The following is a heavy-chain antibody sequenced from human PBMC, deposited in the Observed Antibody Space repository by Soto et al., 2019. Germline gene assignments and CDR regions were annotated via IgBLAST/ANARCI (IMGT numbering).Heavy chain of an antibody. CDR3: ARVAAEYSSSYGIYYFDY. J-gene: IGHJ4*02. CDR1: GFTFSSYG. V-gene: IGHV3-33*01. CDR2: IWYDGSNK. D-gene: IGHD6-6*01. Sequence: GGSLRLSCAASGFTFSSYGMHWVRQAPGKGLEWVAVIWYDGSNKYYADSVKGRFTISRDNSKNTLYLQMNSLRAEDTAVYYCARVAAEYSSSYGIYYFDYWGQGTLVTVSS.